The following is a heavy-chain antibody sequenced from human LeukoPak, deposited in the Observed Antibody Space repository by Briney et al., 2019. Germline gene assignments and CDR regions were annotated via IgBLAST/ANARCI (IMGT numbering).Heavy chain of an antibody. J-gene: IGHJ6*02. V-gene: IGHV3-30*04. CDR1: RFSVSGIT. D-gene: IGHD3-3*01. CDR3: ARVSRVGGPPHMDV. CDR2: ISSDGSND. Sequence: PGRSLRLSCAASRFSVSGITMHWVRQAPGKGLEWVAVISSDGSNDYYVDSVKGRFTISRDNSKNTLFLQMNSLRAEDTAVYYCARVSRVGGPPHMDVWGQGTTVIVSS.